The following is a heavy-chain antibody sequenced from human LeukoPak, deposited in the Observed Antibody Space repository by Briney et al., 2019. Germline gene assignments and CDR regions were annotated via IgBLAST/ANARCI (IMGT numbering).Heavy chain of an antibody. CDR1: RCTFTTYT. CDR2: ISSTSSTI. CDR3: ARSRGNDY. V-gene: IGHV3-48*02. Sequence: VDALRLSCAASRCTFTTYTMNWVRQAPAKGLEWISYISSTSSTIEHADSVKGRFTISRDNAKNSLSLQMNSLRDEDTAVYYCARSRGNDYWGQGTLVTVSS. J-gene: IGHJ4*02.